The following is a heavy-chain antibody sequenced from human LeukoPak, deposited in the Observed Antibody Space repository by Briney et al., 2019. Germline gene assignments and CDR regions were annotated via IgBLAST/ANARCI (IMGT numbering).Heavy chain of an antibody. J-gene: IGHJ4*02. D-gene: IGHD5-12*01. CDR3: AKRPGGDIVATAFDY. CDR1: GFTFSDYY. Sequence: GGSLRLSCAASGFTFSDYYMSWIRQAPGKGLEWVSLICSGGSTFYADSVKGRFTISRDNSKNTLYLQMNSLRAEDTAVYYCAKRPGGDIVATAFDYWGQGTLVTVSS. V-gene: IGHV3-53*01. CDR2: ICSGGST.